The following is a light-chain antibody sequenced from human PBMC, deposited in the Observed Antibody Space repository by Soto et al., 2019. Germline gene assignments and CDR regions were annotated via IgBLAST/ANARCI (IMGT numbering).Light chain of an antibody. CDR3: CSDTSSTTFV. V-gene: IGLV2-14*03. J-gene: IGLJ1*01. Sequence: QSVLTQHASVSGSPGQSITISCTGTVSDVGGCDSVSWYQQHPGRAPKLIIYGVNNRPSGVSNRFSASKSADTASLTISGLQAEDEANYDCCSDTSSTTFVFGTGTKVTVL. CDR1: VSDVGGCDS. CDR2: GVN.